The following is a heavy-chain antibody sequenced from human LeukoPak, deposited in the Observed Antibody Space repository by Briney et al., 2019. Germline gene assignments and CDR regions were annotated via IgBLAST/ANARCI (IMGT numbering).Heavy chain of an antibody. CDR3: ATWLQKGTVGHYYYYYGMDV. D-gene: IGHD5-24*01. J-gene: IGHJ6*02. V-gene: IGHV1-24*01. Sequence: GASVKVSCKVSGYTLTELSMRWVRQAPGKGLEWMGGFDPEDGETIYAQKFQGRVTMTEDTSTDTAYMELSSLRSEDTAVYYCATWLQKGTVGHYYYYYGMDVWGQGTTVTVSS. CDR2: FDPEDGET. CDR1: GYTLTELS.